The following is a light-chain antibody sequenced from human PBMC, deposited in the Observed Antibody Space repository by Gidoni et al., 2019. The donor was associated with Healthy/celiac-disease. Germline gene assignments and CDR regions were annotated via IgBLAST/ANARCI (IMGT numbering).Light chain of an antibody. CDR3: QQRSNWPLT. Sequence: DIVLTQSPATLPLSPGERATLSCRASQCVSSYLAWYQQKPGQAPRLLIYDASSMATGIPARFSGSGSGTDFTLTISSLEPEDFAVYYCQQRSNWPLTFGGGTKVEIK. CDR2: DAS. V-gene: IGKV3-11*01. CDR1: QCVSSY. J-gene: IGKJ4*01.